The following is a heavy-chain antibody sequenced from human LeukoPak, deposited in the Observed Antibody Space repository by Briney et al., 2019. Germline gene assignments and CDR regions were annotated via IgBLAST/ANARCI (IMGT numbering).Heavy chain of an antibody. D-gene: IGHD6-13*01. CDR2: IYSGGST. V-gene: IGHV3-53*01. CDR3: AKSPQLVRGAYFDY. CDR1: GFTVSSNY. J-gene: IGHJ4*02. Sequence: GGSLRLSCAASGFTVSSNYMSWVRQAPGKGLEWVSVIYSGGSTYYADSVKGRFTISRDNSKNTLYLQMNSLRAEDTAVYYCAKSPQLVRGAYFDYWGQGTLVTVSS.